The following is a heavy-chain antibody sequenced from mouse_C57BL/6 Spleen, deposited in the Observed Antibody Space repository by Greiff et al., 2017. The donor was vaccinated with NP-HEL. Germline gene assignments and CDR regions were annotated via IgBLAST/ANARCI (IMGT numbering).Heavy chain of an antibody. Sequence: EVQLQQSGPELVKPGASVKISCKASGYTFTDYYMNWVKQSHGKSLEWIGDINPNNGGTSYNQKFKGKATLTVDKSSSTAYMDLRSLTSEDSAVYYCAGGATVAYWGQGTTLTVSS. V-gene: IGHV1-26*01. CDR3: AGGATVAY. D-gene: IGHD1-1*01. J-gene: IGHJ2*01. CDR2: INPNNGGT. CDR1: GYTFTDYY.